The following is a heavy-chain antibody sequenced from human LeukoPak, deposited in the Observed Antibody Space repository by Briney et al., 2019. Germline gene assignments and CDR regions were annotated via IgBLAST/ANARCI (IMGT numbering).Heavy chain of an antibody. CDR1: GVSFSGYY. CDR3: ARGGLLWFGELSRFDY. Sequence: PSETLSLTCAVYGVSFSGYYWSWLRQPPGKGLEWIGEINHSGSTNYNPPLKSRVTISVDTSKNQFSLKLSSVTAADTAVYYCARGGLLWFGELSRFDYWGQGTLVTVSS. J-gene: IGHJ4*02. D-gene: IGHD3-10*01. CDR2: INHSGST. V-gene: IGHV4-34*01.